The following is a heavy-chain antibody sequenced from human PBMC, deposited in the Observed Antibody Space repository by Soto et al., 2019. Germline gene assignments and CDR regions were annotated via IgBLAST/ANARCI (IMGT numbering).Heavy chain of an antibody. J-gene: IGHJ3*02. Sequence: EVQLVESGGGLIQPGGSLRLSCAVSGFTVSYNYMNWVRQAPGKGLEWVSVIDRGGDTFYADSVKGRFTISRDNSKNTLYLQMNSLRAEDTSVYYCARGMYGSGSYYIGDAFDMWGQGTMVTVSS. CDR3: ARGMYGSGSYYIGDAFDM. D-gene: IGHD3-10*01. V-gene: IGHV3-53*01. CDR2: IDRGGDT. CDR1: GFTVSYNY.